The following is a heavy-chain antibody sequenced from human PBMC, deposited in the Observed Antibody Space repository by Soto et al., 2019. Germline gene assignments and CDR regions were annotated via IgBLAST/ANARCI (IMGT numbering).Heavy chain of an antibody. CDR2: INSDGSST. J-gene: IGHJ5*02. CDR1: GFTFSSYW. V-gene: IGHV3-74*01. Sequence: GGSLRLSCAASGFTFSSYWMHWVRQAPGKGLVWVSRINSDGSSTSYADSVKGRFTISRDNAKNTLYLQMNSLRAEDTAVYYCARDLEYCISTSCYDWFDPWGQGTLVTVSS. D-gene: IGHD2-2*01. CDR3: ARDLEYCISTSCYDWFDP.